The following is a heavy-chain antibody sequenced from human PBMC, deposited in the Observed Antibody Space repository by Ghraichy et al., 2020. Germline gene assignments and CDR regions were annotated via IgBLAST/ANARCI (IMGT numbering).Heavy chain of an antibody. Sequence: GALRLSCAASGFTFSTYAMNWVRQAPGEGLEGVATISSAGSNKYYAESVKGRFTISRDNSKNTLYLQMNSLRVDDTAVYFCANGRGDCSGGSCYPSRLFWGQGTLVTSSS. J-gene: IGHJ4*02. CDR3: ANGRGDCSGGSCYPSRLF. V-gene: IGHV3-30*18. CDR2: ISSAGSNK. CDR1: GFTFSTYA. D-gene: IGHD2-15*01.